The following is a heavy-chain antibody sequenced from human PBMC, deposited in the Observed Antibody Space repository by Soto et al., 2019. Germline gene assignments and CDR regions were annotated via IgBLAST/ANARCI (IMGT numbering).Heavy chain of an antibody. J-gene: IGHJ4*02. Sequence: GGSLRLSCAASGFTFSSYAMHWVRQAPGKGLEWVAVISYDGSNKYYADSVKGRFTISRDNSKNTLYLQMNSLRAEDTAVYYCARAMVRGVMDYWDQGTLVTVSS. CDR2: ISYDGSNK. CDR3: ARAMVRGVMDY. CDR1: GFTFSSYA. D-gene: IGHD3-10*01. V-gene: IGHV3-30-3*01.